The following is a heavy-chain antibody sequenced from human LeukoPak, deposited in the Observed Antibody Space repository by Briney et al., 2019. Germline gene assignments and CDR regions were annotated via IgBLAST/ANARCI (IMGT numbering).Heavy chain of an antibody. CDR1: GFTFSSYA. D-gene: IGHD5-12*01. J-gene: IGHJ4*02. Sequence: PGGSLRLSCAASGFTFSSYAMHWVRQAPGKGLEWVAVISYDGSNKYYADSVKGRFTVSRDNSKNTLCLQMNSLRAEDTAVYYCAREVATLVFCLDYWGQGTLVTVSS. CDR3: AREVATLVFCLDY. CDR2: ISYDGSNK. V-gene: IGHV3-30*04.